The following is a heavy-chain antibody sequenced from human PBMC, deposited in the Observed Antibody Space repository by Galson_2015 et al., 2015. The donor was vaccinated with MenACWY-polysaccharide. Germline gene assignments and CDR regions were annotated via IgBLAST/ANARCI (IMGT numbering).Heavy chain of an antibody. J-gene: IGHJ4*02. D-gene: IGHD5-24*01. CDR2: IRSSSSYI. CDR1: GFTVSSYP. V-gene: IGHV3-21*01. CDR3: ARDGMAMATIPFDH. Sequence: SLRLSCAASGFTVSSYPMNWVRQAPGKGLEWVSSIRSSSSYIYYADSVRGRFTISRDNAKNSLYLQMNSVRAEDTAVYYCARDGMAMATIPFDHWGQGTLVTGPS.